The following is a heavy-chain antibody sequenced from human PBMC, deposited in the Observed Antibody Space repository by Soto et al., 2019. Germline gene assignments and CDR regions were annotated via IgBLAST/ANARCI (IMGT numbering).Heavy chain of an antibody. CDR3: ARDKVETSYYFHTMDV. CDR1: GYTFTRYY. J-gene: IGHJ6*02. Sequence: QVQLVQSGAEVKKPAASVKVSCKASGYTFTRYYMHWVRQAPGQGLEWMGVINPAGGTTTYPQKVQGRVTVARGTSTSTVYMELRSVTSGDTAVYYCARDKVETSYYFHTMDVWGQGTSVTVSS. CDR2: INPAGGTT. V-gene: IGHV1-46*01. D-gene: IGHD1-1*01.